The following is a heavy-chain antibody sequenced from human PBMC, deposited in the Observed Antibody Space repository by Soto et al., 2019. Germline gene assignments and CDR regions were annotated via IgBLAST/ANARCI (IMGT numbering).Heavy chain of an antibody. Sequence: QVQLVQSGAEVKKPGASVKVSCKGSGYTSTNFGISWVRQAPGQGLEWMGWISTYHGITNYAQMVQGRVTMTTDTSTSTAYMELKSLTSDDTAVYYCAKSGGWQLEDYGYGMDVWGQGTTVTVSS. CDR1: GYTSTNFG. D-gene: IGHD6-6*01. V-gene: IGHV1-18*01. J-gene: IGHJ6*02. CDR3: AKSGGWQLEDYGYGMDV. CDR2: ISTYHGIT.